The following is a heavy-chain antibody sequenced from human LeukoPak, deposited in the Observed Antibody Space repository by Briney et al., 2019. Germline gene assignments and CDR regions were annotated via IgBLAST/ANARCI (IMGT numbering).Heavy chain of an antibody. V-gene: IGHV3-30*02. CDR2: IRYDESNE. CDR3: AKESQLSYSGTFYIDF. CDR1: GFTFSSYD. D-gene: IGHD1-26*01. Sequence: PGGSLRLSCAASGFTFSSYDIHWVRQAPGKGLEWVAFIRYDESNEYYADSVKGRFTISRDNSKNTLYLQMNSLRAEDTAVYYCAKESQLSYSGTFYIDFWGQGTLVTVSS. J-gene: IGHJ4*02.